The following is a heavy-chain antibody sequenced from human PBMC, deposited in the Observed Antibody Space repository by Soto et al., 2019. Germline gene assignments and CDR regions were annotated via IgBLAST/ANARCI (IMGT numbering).Heavy chain of an antibody. V-gene: IGHV3-7*01. CDR1: GFTFSSYW. CDR2: INQDGSGK. Sequence: EVQLVESGGVLVQPGGSLRLSCSGSGFTFSSYWMSWVRQAPGKGLEWVANINQDGSGKYYGDSVRGRFTLSRDNAENALFLQMNSLRVXXXXXXXXXXXXXXXXXXXFWGQGTLVTVSS. CDR3: XXXXXXXXXXXF. J-gene: IGHJ4*02.